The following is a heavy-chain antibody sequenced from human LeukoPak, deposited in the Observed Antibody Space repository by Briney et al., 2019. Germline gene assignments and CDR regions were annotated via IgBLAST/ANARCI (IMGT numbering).Heavy chain of an antibody. CDR1: GGSISSYY. CDR3: AKSNGYGLVDI. J-gene: IGHJ3*02. CDR2: IFYNGST. D-gene: IGHD3-10*01. Sequence: SETLSLTCTVSGGSISSYYWGWVRQPPGKGLEWIGNIFYNGSTYYSPSLKSRVTISLDTSRNQFSLKLNSVTAADTAVYYCAKSNGYGLVDIWGQGTMVTVSS. V-gene: IGHV4-39*07.